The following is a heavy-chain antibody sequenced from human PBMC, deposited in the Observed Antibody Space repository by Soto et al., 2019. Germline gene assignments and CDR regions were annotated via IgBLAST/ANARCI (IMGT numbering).Heavy chain of an antibody. V-gene: IGHV1-69*13. CDR3: APKRDGSNRKKFDY. Sequence: WASVKVSCKASGGTFSSYAISWVRQAPGQGLEWMGGIIPIFGTANYAQKFQGRVTITADESTSTAYMELSSLRSEDTAVYYCAPKRDGSNRKKFDYWGQGTLVTVSS. CDR2: IIPIFGTA. CDR1: GGTFSSYA. D-gene: IGHD5-12*01. J-gene: IGHJ4*02.